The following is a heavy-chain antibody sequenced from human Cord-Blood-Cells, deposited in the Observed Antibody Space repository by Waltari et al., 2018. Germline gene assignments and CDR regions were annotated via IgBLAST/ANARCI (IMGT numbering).Heavy chain of an antibody. V-gene: IGHV4-59*11. CDR3: ARAQIWSGYYLDY. Sequence: VQLQESGPGLVKPXEXLSXTXTVSXGSIXXHYWSWIRQPTGKGLEWIGYIYYSGSTNYNPSLKSRVTISVDTSKNQFSLKLSSVTAADTAVYYCARAQIWSGYYLDYWGQGTLVTVSS. D-gene: IGHD3-3*01. J-gene: IGHJ4*02. CDR1: XGSIXXHY. CDR2: IYYSGST.